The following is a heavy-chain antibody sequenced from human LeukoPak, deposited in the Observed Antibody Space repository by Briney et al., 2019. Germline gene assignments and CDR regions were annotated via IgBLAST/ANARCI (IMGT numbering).Heavy chain of an antibody. CDR3: AKDQERMIVVAANLDY. Sequence: GGTLRLSCAASGFTFSSYRMSWFRQAPGKGLEWVSAIIPSGGSTYYADSVKGRFTISRDNSRNTLYLQINILRVEDTAVYYCAKDQERMIVVAANLDYWGQGTLVTVPS. CDR2: IIPSGGST. V-gene: IGHV3-23*01. J-gene: IGHJ4*02. CDR1: GFTFSSYR. D-gene: IGHD3-22*01.